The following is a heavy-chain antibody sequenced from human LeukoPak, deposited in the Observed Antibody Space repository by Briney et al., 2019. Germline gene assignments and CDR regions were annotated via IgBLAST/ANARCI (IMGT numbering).Heavy chain of an antibody. CDR2: INLNSGGT. V-gene: IGHV1-2*02. Sequence: GASVKVSCKASGYAFTGYYIHWVRQAPGQGLEWMGWINLNSGGTKYAQKFQGRVTMTRDTSISTAYMELSRLRSDDTAVYYCARDPSLQGEDAFDIWGQGTMVTVSS. D-gene: IGHD4-11*01. J-gene: IGHJ3*02. CDR3: ARDPSLQGEDAFDI. CDR1: GYAFTGYY.